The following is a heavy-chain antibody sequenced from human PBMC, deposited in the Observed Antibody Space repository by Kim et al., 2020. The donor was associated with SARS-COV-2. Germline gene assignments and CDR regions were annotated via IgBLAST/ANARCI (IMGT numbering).Heavy chain of an antibody. J-gene: IGHJ4*02. Sequence: ADSVKGRFTISRDNAKNSLYLQMNSLRAEDTAVYYCAREPYSSGWYYFDYWGQGTLVTVSS. CDR3: AREPYSSGWYYFDY. V-gene: IGHV3-48*03. D-gene: IGHD6-19*01.